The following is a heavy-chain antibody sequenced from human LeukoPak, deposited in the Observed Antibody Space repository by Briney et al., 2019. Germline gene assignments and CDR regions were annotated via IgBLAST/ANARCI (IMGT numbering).Heavy chain of an antibody. D-gene: IGHD1-26*01. V-gene: IGHV4-39*01. CDR1: GASISTSSYY. CDR3: ARRPRGYFDY. CDR2: IYYIGNT. Sequence: LETLSLTCTVSGASISTSSYYWAWIRQPPGKGLEWIGTIYYIGNTFYNPSLKSRVTISVDTSRNQFSLKLNSVTAADTAVYYCARRPRGYFDYWGQGTLVTVSS. J-gene: IGHJ4*02.